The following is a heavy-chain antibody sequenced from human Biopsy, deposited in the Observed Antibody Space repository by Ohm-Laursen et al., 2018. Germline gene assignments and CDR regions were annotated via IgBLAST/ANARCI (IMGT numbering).Heavy chain of an antibody. CDR1: GFSFSSYG. D-gene: IGHD6-25*01. CDR2: LWYDGTNK. Sequence: SLRLSCAASGFSFSSYGMHWVRQAPGKGLEWVAVLWYDGTNKYYADSVKGRFTISRDNSKNTLYLQMNSLRAEDTAMYYCARPTNARGSGAPFDIWGQGTMVTVSS. CDR3: ARPTNARGSGAPFDI. J-gene: IGHJ3*02. V-gene: IGHV3-33*01.